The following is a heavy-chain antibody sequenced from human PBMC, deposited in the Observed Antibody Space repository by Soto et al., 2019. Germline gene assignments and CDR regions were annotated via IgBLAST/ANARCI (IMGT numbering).Heavy chain of an antibody. CDR2: LSGNGART. J-gene: IGHJ6*02. CDR1: GFTFSAYA. CDR3: AKDHDRGGFMDV. Sequence: GGSLRLSYAVSGFTFSAYAMSWVRQAPGKGLEWVSTLSGNGARTFYADSVKGRFTISRDNSKDRLYLQMDSLRTDDTALYYCAKDHDRGGFMDVWGQGTTVTVSS. V-gene: IGHV3-23*01.